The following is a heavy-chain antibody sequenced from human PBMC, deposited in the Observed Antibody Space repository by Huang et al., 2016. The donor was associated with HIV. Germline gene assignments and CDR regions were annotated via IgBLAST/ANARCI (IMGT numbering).Heavy chain of an antibody. V-gene: IGHV4-34*01. D-gene: IGHD3-22*01. Sequence: QVQLQQWGAGLLKPSETLSLTCAVYGGSFSGYYWGWIRQPPGKGLEWIGAINHSGSTNYTPSLKSRVTISVDTSKTQFSLKLNSVTAADTAVYYFARGPDYYDSSGREAFDIWGQGTMVTVSS. CDR2: INHSGST. J-gene: IGHJ3*02. CDR3: ARGPDYYDSSGREAFDI. CDR1: GGSFSGYY.